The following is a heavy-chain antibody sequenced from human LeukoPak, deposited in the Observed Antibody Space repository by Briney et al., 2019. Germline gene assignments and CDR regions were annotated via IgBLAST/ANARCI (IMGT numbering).Heavy chain of an antibody. CDR3: AKDGGITMIVVVLYYFDY. CDR1: GFTVSSNY. V-gene: IGHV3-53*01. CDR2: IYSGGST. J-gene: IGHJ4*02. Sequence: GGSLRLSCAASGFTVSSNYMSWVRQAPGKGLEWVSVIYSGGSTYYADSVKGQFTISRDNSKNTLYLQMNSLRAEDTAVYYCAKDGGITMIVVVLYYFDYWGQGTLVTVSS. D-gene: IGHD3-22*01.